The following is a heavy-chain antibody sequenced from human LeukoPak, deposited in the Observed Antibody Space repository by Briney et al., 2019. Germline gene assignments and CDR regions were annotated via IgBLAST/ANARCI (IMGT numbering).Heavy chain of an antibody. CDR1: GGSFSGYY. V-gene: IGHV4-34*01. CDR2: LNHSGST. Sequence: PSETLSLTCAVYGGSFSGYYWSWIRQPPGKGLEWIGELNHSGSTNYNPSLKSRVTISVDTSKNQFSLKLSSVTAADTAVYYCARGELIAAAGTAWFDPWGQGTLVTVSS. J-gene: IGHJ5*02. D-gene: IGHD6-13*01. CDR3: ARGELIAAAGTAWFDP.